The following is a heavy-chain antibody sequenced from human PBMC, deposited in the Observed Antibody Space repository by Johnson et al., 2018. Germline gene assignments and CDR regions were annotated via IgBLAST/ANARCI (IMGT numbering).Heavy chain of an antibody. CDR2: ISFDGNKK. V-gene: IGHV3-30*18. D-gene: IGHD3-16*01. Sequence: VQLVESGGGVVQPGRSLRLSCAASGLTLRNYGMHWVRQAPGNGLEWVAVISFDGNKKDYSESVRGRFTISRDNSKYTLYLQMNSLRPEDTAVYHCSNEVFGVYGDDYYYYMDIWGRGTTVTVSS. CDR1: GLTLRNYG. CDR3: SNEVFGVYGDDYYYYMDI. J-gene: IGHJ6*03.